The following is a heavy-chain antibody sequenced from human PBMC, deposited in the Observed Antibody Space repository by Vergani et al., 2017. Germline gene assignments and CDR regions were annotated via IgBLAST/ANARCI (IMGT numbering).Heavy chain of an antibody. CDR3: ASPLHSSGYLFDY. CDR1: GYTFTGYY. Sequence: QVQLVQSGAEVKKPGASVKVSCKASGYTFTGYYMHWVRQAPGQGLEWMGWINPNSGGTNYAQKFQGRVTITADKSTSTAYMELSSLRSEDTAVYYCASPLHSSGYLFDYWGQGTLVTVSS. D-gene: IGHD3-22*01. J-gene: IGHJ4*02. V-gene: IGHV1-2*02. CDR2: INPNSGGT.